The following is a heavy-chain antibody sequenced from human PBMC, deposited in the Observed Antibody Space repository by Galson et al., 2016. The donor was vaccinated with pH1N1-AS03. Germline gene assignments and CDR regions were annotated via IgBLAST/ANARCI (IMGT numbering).Heavy chain of an antibody. CDR1: GYTFTSHV. J-gene: IGHJ4*02. V-gene: IGHV1-3*04. CDR3: ARNSSGGGGLDH. CDR2: INTDTGYT. D-gene: IGHD3-22*01. Sequence: SVKVSCKASGYTFTSHVVDWVRQAPGQSLEWMGWINTDTGYTKYSQKFQGRVTITKDTSATTAYMELNSLTSEDTAVYYCARNSSGGGGLDHWGQGTRVTVSS.